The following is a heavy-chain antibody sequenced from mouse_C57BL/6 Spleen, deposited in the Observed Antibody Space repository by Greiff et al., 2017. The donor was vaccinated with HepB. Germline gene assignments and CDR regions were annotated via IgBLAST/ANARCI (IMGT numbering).Heavy chain of an antibody. V-gene: IGHV14-3*01. CDR3: APLSYGTPEFAY. CDR1: GFNIKTTY. CDR2: IDPSNGNT. Sequence: EVKLLESVAELVRPGASVKLSCTASGFNIKTTYMHWVKQRPEQGLEWLGRIDPSNGNTKYAPKFQGKATITADTSSNTAYLQLSSLTSEDTAIYYCAPLSYGTPEFAYWGQGTLVTVSA. D-gene: IGHD1-1*01. J-gene: IGHJ3*01.